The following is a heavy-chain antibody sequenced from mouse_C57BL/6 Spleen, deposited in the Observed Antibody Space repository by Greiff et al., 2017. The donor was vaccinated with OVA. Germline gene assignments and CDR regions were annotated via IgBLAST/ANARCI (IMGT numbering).Heavy chain of an antibody. CDR2: IYPGSGST. J-gene: IGHJ2*01. CDR1: GYTFTSYW. CDR3: ARGAGTMDY. Sequence: QVHVKQPGAELVKPGASVKMSCKASGYTFTSYWITWVKQRPGQGLEWIGDIYPGSGSTNYNEKFKSKATLTVDTSSSTAYMQLSSLTSEDSAVYYCARGAGTMDYWGQGTTLTVSS. D-gene: IGHD4-1*01. V-gene: IGHV1-55*01.